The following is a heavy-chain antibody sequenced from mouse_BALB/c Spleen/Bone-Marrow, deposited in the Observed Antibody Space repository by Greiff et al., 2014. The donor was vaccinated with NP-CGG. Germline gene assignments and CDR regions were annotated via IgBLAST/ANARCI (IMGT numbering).Heavy chain of an antibody. CDR2: IPPGSGTT. CDR1: GYTFTSYW. J-gene: IGHJ3*01. D-gene: IGHD1-1*01. V-gene: IGHV1S41*01. CDR3: ARGSYYYGSSSPWFAY. Sequence: DLVKPGASVKLSCKASGYTFTSYWINWIKQRPGQGLEWIGRIPPGSGTTYYNEMFKGKATLTVDTSSTTAYIKLSSLSSEDSAVYFCARGSYYYGSSSPWFAYWGQGTLVSVSA.